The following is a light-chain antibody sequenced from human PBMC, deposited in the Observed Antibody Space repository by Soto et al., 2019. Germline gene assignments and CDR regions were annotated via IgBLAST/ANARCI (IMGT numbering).Light chain of an antibody. CDR2: DAS. J-gene: IGKJ1*01. CDR3: QQRNNLPCT. V-gene: IGKV3-11*01. CDR1: QSVYNY. Sequence: EIVLTQAQATLSLSPGERATLSCRASQSVYNYFAGYQLKPGQAPRLLIYDASNRAAGILARFGDSGSATDFTHTSSSLEPEDCAFYFCQQRNNLPCTCGQGTNVEIK.